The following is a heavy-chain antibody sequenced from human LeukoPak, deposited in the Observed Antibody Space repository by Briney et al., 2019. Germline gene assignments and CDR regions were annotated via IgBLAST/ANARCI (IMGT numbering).Heavy chain of an antibody. CDR2: MNPNSGNT. CDR1: GYTFTSYD. Sequence: ASVKVSCKASGYTFTSYDINWVRQATGQGLEWMGWMNPNSGNTGYAQKFQGRVTITRNTSISTAYMELSSLRSEDTAVYYCARGAYYYDSSGYHDAFDIWGQGTMVTVSS. V-gene: IGHV1-8*01. D-gene: IGHD3-22*01. CDR3: ARGAYYYDSSGYHDAFDI. J-gene: IGHJ3*02.